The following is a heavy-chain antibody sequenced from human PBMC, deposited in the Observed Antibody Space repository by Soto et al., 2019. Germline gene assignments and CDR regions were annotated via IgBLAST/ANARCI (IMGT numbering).Heavy chain of an antibody. V-gene: IGHV3-23*01. D-gene: IGHD2-8*01. J-gene: IGHJ3*01. CDR2: ISGGGDGT. Sequence: EVQLLESGGGLVRPGGSLRLSCAASGFTFYNYAMNWVRQAPGKGLERVSTISGGGDGTYYADSVKGSFTISRDNSRNTVYLQMNSLRAEDTALYYCAKKGLGSLATYCTTGDCHYAFDVWGQGTLVTVSS. CDR3: AKKGLGSLATYCTTGDCHYAFDV. CDR1: GFTFYNYA.